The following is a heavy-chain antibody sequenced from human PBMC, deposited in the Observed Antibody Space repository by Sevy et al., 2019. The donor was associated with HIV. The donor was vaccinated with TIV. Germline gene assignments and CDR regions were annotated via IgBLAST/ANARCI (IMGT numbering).Heavy chain of an antibody. Sequence: GGSVRLSCTASGFTFGDYAMSWFRQAPGKGLEWVGFIRSKAYGGTTEYAASVKGRFTISRDDSKSIAYLQMNSLKTEDTAVYYCTRGYLAYYYDSSGYSSFDYWGQGTLVTVSS. D-gene: IGHD3-22*01. J-gene: IGHJ4*02. V-gene: IGHV3-49*03. CDR1: GFTFGDYA. CDR2: IRSKAYGGTT. CDR3: TRGYLAYYYDSSGYSSFDY.